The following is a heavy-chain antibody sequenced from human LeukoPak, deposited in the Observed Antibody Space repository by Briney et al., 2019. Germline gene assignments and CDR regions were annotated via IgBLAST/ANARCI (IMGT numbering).Heavy chain of an antibody. CDR3: ARAHYYDSSGYTNWFDP. D-gene: IGHD3-22*01. V-gene: IGHV4-4*07. Sequence: PSETLSLTCTVSGGSISSYYWSWIRQPAGKGLEWIGRIYTCGSTNYNPSLKSRVTMSVDTSKNQFSLKLSSVTAADTAVYYCARAHYYDSSGYTNWFDPWGQGTLVTVSS. CDR2: IYTCGST. CDR1: GGSISSYY. J-gene: IGHJ5*02.